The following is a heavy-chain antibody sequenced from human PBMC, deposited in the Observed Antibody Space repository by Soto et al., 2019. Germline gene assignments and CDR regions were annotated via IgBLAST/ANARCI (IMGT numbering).Heavy chain of an antibody. J-gene: IGHJ4*02. CDR1: GGTFSSYA. CDR2: IIPIFGTA. V-gene: IGHV1-69*01. Sequence: QVQLVQSGAEVKKPGSSVKVSCKASGGTFSSYAISWVRQAPGQGLEWMGGIIPIFGTANYAQKSQGRVTITADESTSTAYMELSSLRSEDTAVYYCARQRLPGYSSSWSNFDYWGQGTLVTVSS. D-gene: IGHD6-13*01. CDR3: ARQRLPGYSSSWSNFDY.